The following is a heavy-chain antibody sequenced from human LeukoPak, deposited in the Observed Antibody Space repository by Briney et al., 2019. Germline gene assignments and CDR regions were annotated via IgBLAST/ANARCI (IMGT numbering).Heavy chain of an antibody. CDR3: AKEALYYFDY. CDR1: GFTFSSYG. CDR2: ISYDGSNK. J-gene: IGHJ4*02. V-gene: IGHV3-30*18. Sequence: GRSLRLSCAASGFTFSSYGMHWVRQAPGKGLEWVAVISYDGSNKYYADSVKGRFTISRDNSKNTLYLQMNSLRAEDTAVYYCAKEALYYFDYWGQGTLVTVSS.